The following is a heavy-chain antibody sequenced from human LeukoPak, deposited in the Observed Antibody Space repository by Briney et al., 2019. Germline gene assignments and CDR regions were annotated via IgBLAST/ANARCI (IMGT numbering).Heavy chain of an antibody. CDR2: TYYRSKWYN. D-gene: IGHD6-19*01. J-gene: IGHJ3*02. Sequence: SQTLSLTCAISGDSVSSNSAAWNWIRQSPSRGLEWLGRTYYRSKWYNDYAVSVKSRITINPDTSKNQFSLQLNSVTPEDTAVYYCARAGRRVLHSSGWYTDAFDIWGQGTMVTVSS. CDR3: ARAGRRVLHSSGWYTDAFDI. CDR1: GDSVSSNSAA. V-gene: IGHV6-1*01.